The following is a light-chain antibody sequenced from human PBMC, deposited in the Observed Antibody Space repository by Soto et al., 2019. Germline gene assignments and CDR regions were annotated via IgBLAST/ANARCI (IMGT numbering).Light chain of an antibody. Sequence: EFVLTQSPGTKSYSPGQRPTLCCXXSQSVSSYLAWYQQKPGQAPRLLIYDASNRATGIPARFSGSGSGTDFTLTISSLEPEDFAVYYCQQRSNWPPWTFGQGTKVDIK. J-gene: IGKJ1*01. CDR1: QSVSSY. CDR3: QQRSNWPPWT. V-gene: IGKV3-11*01. CDR2: DAS.